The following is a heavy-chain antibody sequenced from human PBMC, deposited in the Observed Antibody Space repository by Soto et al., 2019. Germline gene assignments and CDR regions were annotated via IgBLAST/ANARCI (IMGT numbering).Heavy chain of an antibody. CDR1: GGTFGSYG. CDR3: ARDLGYAILTGYYIPAQAFDY. J-gene: IGHJ4*02. CDR2: ISSSSSTI. V-gene: IGHV3-48*01. D-gene: IGHD3-9*01. Sequence: PGLSLRVWYAAAGGTFGSYGGHGVRKAPGKGLEWVSYISSSSSTIYYADSVKGRFTISRDNAKNSLYLQMNSLRAEDTAVYYCARDLGYAILTGYYIPAQAFDYWGQGTLVTVSS.